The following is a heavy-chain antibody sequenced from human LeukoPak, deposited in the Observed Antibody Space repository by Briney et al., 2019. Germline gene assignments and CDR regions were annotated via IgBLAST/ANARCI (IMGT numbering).Heavy chain of an antibody. CDR2: IRYDGSNK. Sequence: GGSLRLSCAASGFTFSSYGMHWVRQAPGKGLEWVAFIRYDGSNKYYADSVKGRFTISRDNSKNTLYLQMNSLRAEDTAVYYCAYATGTTTAYAFDIWGQGTMVTVSS. D-gene: IGHD1-7*01. CDR3: AYATGTTTAYAFDI. V-gene: IGHV3-30*02. CDR1: GFTFSSYG. J-gene: IGHJ3*02.